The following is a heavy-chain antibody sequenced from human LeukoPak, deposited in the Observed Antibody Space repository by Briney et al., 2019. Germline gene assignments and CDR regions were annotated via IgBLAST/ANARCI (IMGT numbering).Heavy chain of an antibody. D-gene: IGHD3-22*01. CDR3: ETNYYDSSGPDAFDI. CDR2: IIPILGIA. J-gene: IGHJ3*02. CDR1: GCTFRSYA. V-gene: IGHV1-69*04. Sequence: SVKVSCKASGCTFRSYAISWVRQAPGQGLEWMGRIIPILGIANYAQKFQGRVTITADKSTSTAYMELSSLRSEDTAVYYCETNYYDSSGPDAFDIWGQGTMVTVSS.